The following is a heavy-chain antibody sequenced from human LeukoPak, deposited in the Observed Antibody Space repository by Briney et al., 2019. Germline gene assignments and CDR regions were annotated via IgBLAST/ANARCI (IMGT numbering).Heavy chain of an antibody. D-gene: IGHD3-22*01. CDR1: GFTFSSYG. V-gene: IGHV3-33*01. J-gene: IGHJ3*02. CDR3: ARDYDSSGYYPRAAFDI. CDR2: IWYDGSNK. Sequence: GGSLRLSCAASGFTFSSYGMHWVRQAPGKGLEWVAVIWYDGSNKYYADSVKGRFTISRDNSKNTLYLQMNSLRAEDTAVYYCARDYDSSGYYPRAAFDIWGQGTMVTVSS.